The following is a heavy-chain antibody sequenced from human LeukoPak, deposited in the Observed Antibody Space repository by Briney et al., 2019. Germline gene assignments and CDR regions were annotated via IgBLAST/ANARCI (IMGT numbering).Heavy chain of an antibody. CDR1: GFTFSSYA. D-gene: IGHD3-22*01. Sequence: GGSLRLSCAASGFTFSSYAMSWVRQAPGKGLEWVSGISGSGDNTYYADSVKGRFTISRDNSKNTLYVQVNSLGTEDTAAYYCAKGSYYDSSGSFYFDYWGQGTLVTVSS. J-gene: IGHJ4*02. V-gene: IGHV3-23*01. CDR2: ISGSGDNT. CDR3: AKGSYYDSSGSFYFDY.